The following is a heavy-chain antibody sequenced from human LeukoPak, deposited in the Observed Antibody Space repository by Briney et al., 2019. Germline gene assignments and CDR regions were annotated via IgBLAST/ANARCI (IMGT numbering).Heavy chain of an antibody. J-gene: IGHJ4*02. CDR1: GNSFTNYW. D-gene: IGHD2-2*01. Sequence: GESLKISCKGFGNSFTNYWIAWVRQMPGKGLEWMGSIYPGDSDTRYRPSFQGQVTISADKSIATAFLQWSSLKASDTAIYFCARLADSTCWGQGTLVTVSS. CDR2: IYPGDSDT. CDR3: ARLADSTC. V-gene: IGHV5-51*01.